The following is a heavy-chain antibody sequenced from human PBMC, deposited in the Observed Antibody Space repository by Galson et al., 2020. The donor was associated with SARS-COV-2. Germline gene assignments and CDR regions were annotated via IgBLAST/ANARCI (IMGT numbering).Heavy chain of an antibody. V-gene: IGHV3-20*04. CDR2: IDRNGGGT. CDR1: GFTFDEYG. CDR3: ARDRPYSSSWYRDYYFDY. D-gene: IGHD6-13*01. J-gene: IGHJ4*02. Sequence: GGSLRLSCAGSGFTFDEYGLSWVRQGPGKGLEWVSTIDRNGGGTAYADSVKGRFTISRDNAKNSLYLQMNSLRVEDTALYYCARDRPYSSSWYRDYYFDYWGQGTLVTVSS.